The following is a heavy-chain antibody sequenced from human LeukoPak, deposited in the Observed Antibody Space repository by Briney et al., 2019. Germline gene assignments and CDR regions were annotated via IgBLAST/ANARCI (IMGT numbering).Heavy chain of an antibody. CDR2: IIPIFGTA. CDR1: GGTFSSYA. CDR3: ARGDLAKHGWFDP. V-gene: IGHV1-69*05. J-gene: IGHJ5*02. D-gene: IGHD2-21*01. Sequence: GSSVKVSCKASGGTFSSYAISWVRQAPGQGLEWMGGIIPIFGTANYAQKFQGRVTITTDESTSTAYMELSSLRSEDTAVYYCARGDLAKHGWFDPWGQGTLVTVSS.